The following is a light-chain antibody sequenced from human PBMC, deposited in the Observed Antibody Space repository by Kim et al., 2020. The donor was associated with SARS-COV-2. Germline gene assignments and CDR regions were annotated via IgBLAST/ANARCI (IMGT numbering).Light chain of an antibody. J-gene: IGKJ5*01. Sequence: SASVGDRVTITCRASQSISNYLNWYQQKPAKAPKLLIYVASTLQSGVPTRFSGSGSGIDFALTISSLQPEDFATYYCQHSLSTPTFGQGTRLEIK. CDR1: QSISNY. CDR2: VAS. CDR3: QHSLSTPT. V-gene: IGKV1-39*01.